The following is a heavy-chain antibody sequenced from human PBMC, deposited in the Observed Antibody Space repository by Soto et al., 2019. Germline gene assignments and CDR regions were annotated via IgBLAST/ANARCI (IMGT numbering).Heavy chain of an antibody. D-gene: IGHD1-7*01. CDR1: GFTFSSYG. CDR3: AKGTEKLELSYFDY. V-gene: IGHV3-30*18. Sequence: PGGSLRLSCAASGFTFSSYGMHWVRQAPGKGLEWVAVISYDGSNKYYADSVKGRFTISRDNSKNTLYLQMNSLRAEDTAVYYCAKGTEKLELSYFDYWGQGTLVTVS. J-gene: IGHJ4*02. CDR2: ISYDGSNK.